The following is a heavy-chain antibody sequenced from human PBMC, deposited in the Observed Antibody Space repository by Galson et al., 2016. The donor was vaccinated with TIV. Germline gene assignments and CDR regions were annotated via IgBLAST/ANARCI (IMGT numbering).Heavy chain of an antibody. CDR2: TYCRSRCYY. D-gene: IGHD3-10*01. J-gene: IGHJ3*01. V-gene: IGHV6-1*01. CDR1: GDSVPSHSAA. Sequence: CAISGDSVPSHSAAWNWIRQSPSRGLEWLGRTYCRSRCYYDYAVSVKSRITIESDTSKNQFSLQLNSVTSEDTAVYYCARAAGRNGAACHATCESFDFWGQGTKVTVSS. CDR3: ARAAGRNGAACHATCESFDF.